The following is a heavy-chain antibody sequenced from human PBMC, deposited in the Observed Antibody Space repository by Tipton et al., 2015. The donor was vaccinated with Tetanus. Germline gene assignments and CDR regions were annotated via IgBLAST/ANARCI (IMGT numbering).Heavy chain of an antibody. V-gene: IGHV3-30*04. J-gene: IGHJ3*02. CDR1: GLTFRSYA. CDR2: MLYDGSHE. CDR3: ARPAYNYDNSGYPHAFDI. Sequence: RSLRLSCAASGLTFRSYAMHWVRQAPGKGLEWVAYMLYDGSHEYYADSVKGRFTISRDNSKDTLYLQMNSLRVEDTAVYYCARPAYNYDNSGYPHAFDIWGQGTMVTVSS. D-gene: IGHD3-22*01.